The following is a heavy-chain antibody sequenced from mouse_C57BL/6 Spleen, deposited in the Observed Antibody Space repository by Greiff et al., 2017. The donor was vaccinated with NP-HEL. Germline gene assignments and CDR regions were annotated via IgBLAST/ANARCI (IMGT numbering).Heavy chain of an antibody. Sequence: VQLQQSGPELVKPGASVKISCKASGYAFSSSWMNWVKQRPGKGLEWIGRIYPGDGDTNYNGKFKGKATLTADKSSSTAYMQLSSLTSEDSAVYFCARPYGSSYCAYWGQGTLVTVSA. J-gene: IGHJ3*01. CDR1: GYAFSSSW. V-gene: IGHV1-82*01. D-gene: IGHD1-1*01. CDR3: ARPYGSSYCAY. CDR2: IYPGDGDT.